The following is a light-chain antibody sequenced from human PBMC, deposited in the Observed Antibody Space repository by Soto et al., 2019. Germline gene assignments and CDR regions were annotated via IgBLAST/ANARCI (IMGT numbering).Light chain of an antibody. CDR1: SSNIGAGYD. CDR2: GNK. Sequence: QSVLTQPPSVSGAPGQRVTISCTGSSSNIGAGYDVHWYQQRPGTAPKLLIYGNKNRPSGIPDRFSGSKSGTSASLAITGLQAEDEADYYCKSYHSSLRVYYVSVMGTQVTV. V-gene: IGLV1-40*01. J-gene: IGLJ1*01. CDR3: KSYHSSLRVYYV.